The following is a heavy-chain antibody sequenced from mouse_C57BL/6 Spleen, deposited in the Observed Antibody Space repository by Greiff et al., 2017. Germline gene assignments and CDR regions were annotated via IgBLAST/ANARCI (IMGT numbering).Heavy chain of an antibody. CDR1: GYTFTGYW. Sequence: QVHVKQSGAELAKPGASVKLSCKASGYTFTGYWMHWVKQRPGQGLEWIGYINPSSGYTKYNQQFKDKATLTADKSSSTAYMQLSSLTYEDSAVYYCARSRDYGSSYWYFDVWGTGTTGTVSS. CDR3: ARSRDYGSSYWYFDV. J-gene: IGHJ1*03. V-gene: IGHV1-7*01. CDR2: INPSSGYT. D-gene: IGHD1-1*01.